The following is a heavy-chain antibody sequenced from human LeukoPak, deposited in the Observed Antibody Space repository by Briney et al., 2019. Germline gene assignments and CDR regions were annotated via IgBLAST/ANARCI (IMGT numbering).Heavy chain of an antibody. J-gene: IGHJ4*02. Sequence: PGGSLRLSCAVSGFTFSDYYMSWIRQAPGKGLEWVSSISSSGSTIYYADSVKGRFTISRDNAKNSLYLQMNSLRAEDTAVYYCARATKIAVAGTFYFDYWGQGTLVTVSS. V-gene: IGHV3-11*04. CDR1: GFTFSDYY. CDR3: ARATKIAVAGTFYFDY. CDR2: ISSSGSTI. D-gene: IGHD6-19*01.